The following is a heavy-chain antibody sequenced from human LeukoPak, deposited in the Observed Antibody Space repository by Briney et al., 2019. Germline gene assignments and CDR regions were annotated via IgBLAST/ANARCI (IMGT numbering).Heavy chain of an antibody. J-gene: IGHJ4*02. V-gene: IGHV3-7*01. CDR3: TKGRSNHY. CDR1: GFTFSDFW. Sequence: GGSLRLSCAASGFTFSDFWMGWVRQAPGKGLEWVANINQGGSESYYVDSVKGRFTISRDNAKKLLFLQMNSLRAEDTAVYYCTKGRSNHYWGQGTLVTVST. CDR2: INQGGSES. D-gene: IGHD4-11*01.